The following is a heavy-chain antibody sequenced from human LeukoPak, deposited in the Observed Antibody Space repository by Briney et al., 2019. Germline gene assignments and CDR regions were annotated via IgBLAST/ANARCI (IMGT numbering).Heavy chain of an antibody. CDR3: ARVGGSYYYYYYMGV. J-gene: IGHJ6*03. CDR2: MNPNSGNT. D-gene: IGHD1-26*01. CDR1: GYTFTSYD. V-gene: IGHV1-8*01. Sequence: ASVKVSCKASGYTFTSYDINWVRQATGQGLEWMGWMNPNSGNTGYAQKFQGRVTMTRDTSISTAYMELSRLRSDDTAVYYCARVGGSYYYYYYMGVWGKGTTVTISS.